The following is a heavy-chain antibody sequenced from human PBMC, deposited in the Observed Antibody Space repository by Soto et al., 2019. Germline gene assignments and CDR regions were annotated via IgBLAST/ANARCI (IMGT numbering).Heavy chain of an antibody. CDR1: GFSLSTRGMC. CDR2: IDWDDDK. J-gene: IGHJ4*02. Sequence: CGPTLVNPTQTLTLTCTLSGFSLSTRGMCVSWIRQPPGKALEWLARIDWDDDKYYSTSLKTRLTISKDTSKNQVVLTMTNMDPVDTATYYCARIRNGDAPHFDYWGQGTPVTVSS. CDR3: ARIRNGDAPHFDY. V-gene: IGHV2-70*11. D-gene: IGHD2-2*01.